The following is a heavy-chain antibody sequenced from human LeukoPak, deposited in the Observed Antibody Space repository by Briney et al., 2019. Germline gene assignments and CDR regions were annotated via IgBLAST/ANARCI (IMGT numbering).Heavy chain of an antibody. CDR1: GGSFSGYY. V-gene: IGHV4-34*01. CDR2: INHSGST. J-gene: IGHJ4*02. Sequence: SETLSFTCAVYGGSFSGYYWSWIRQPPGKGLEWIGEINHSGSTNYNPSLKSRVTISVDTSKNQFSLKLSSVTAADTAVYYCASGHGSGSYIVYWGQGTLVTVSS. D-gene: IGHD3-10*01. CDR3: ASGHGSGSYIVY.